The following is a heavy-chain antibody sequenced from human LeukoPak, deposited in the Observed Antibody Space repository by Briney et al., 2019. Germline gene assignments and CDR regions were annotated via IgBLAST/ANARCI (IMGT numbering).Heavy chain of an antibody. CDR2: ISAYNGNT. J-gene: IGHJ4*02. CDR3: AGAIDYDFALDY. V-gene: IGHV1-18*01. CDR1: GYTFTSYG. D-gene: IGHD4-17*01. Sequence: VASVKVSCKPSGYTFTSYGISWVRQAPGQGLEWMGWISAYNGNTNYAQKLQGRVTMTTDTSTSTAYMELRSLRSDDTAVYHCAGAIDYDFALDYWGQGTLVTVSS.